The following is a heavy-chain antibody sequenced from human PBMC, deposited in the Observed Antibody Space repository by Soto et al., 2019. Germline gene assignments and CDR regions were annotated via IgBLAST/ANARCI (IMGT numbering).Heavy chain of an antibody. D-gene: IGHD3-16*02. CDR2: IYYSGST. Sequence: SETLSLTCTVSGGSISSGDYYWSWIRQPPGKGLEWIGYIYYSGSTYYNPSLKSRVTISVDTSKNQFSLKLSSVTAADTAVYYCAREHREIGFDYWGQGTLVTVSS. CDR1: GGSISSGDYY. V-gene: IGHV4-30-4*01. CDR3: AREHREIGFDY. J-gene: IGHJ4*02.